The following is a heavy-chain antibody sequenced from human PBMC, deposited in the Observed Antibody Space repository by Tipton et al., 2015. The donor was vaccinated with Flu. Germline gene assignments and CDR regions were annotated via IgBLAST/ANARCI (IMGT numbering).Heavy chain of an antibody. CDR2: IYYSGST. Sequence: TLSLTCTVSGGSISSGGYYWSWIRQHPGKGLEWIGYIYYSGSTYYNPSLKSRVTISVDTSKNQFSLKLSSVTAADTAVYYCARSHLRQLHFDYWGQGTLVTVSS. D-gene: IGHD5-18*01. V-gene: IGHV4-31*03. CDR1: GGSISSGGYY. CDR3: ARSHLRQLHFDY. J-gene: IGHJ4*02.